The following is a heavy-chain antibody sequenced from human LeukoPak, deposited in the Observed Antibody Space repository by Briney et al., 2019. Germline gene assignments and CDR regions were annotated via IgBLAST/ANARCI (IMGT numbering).Heavy chain of an antibody. CDR1: GFTFSSYG. J-gene: IGHJ3*02. CDR2: IRYDGSNK. D-gene: IGHD5-18*01. V-gene: IGHV3-30*02. CDR3: ARDIENSYGYHLVAFDI. Sequence: GGSLRLSCAASGFTFSSYGMHWVRQAPGKGLKWVAFIRYDGSNKYYADSVKGRFTISRDNSKNTLYLQMNSLRAEDTAVYYCARDIENSYGYHLVAFDIWGQGTMVTVSS.